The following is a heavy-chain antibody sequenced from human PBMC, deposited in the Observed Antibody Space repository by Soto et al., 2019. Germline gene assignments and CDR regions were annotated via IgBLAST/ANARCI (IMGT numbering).Heavy chain of an antibody. CDR2: IYHSGSS. CDR1: GGSISSGSYH. Sequence: SETLSLTCTVSGGSISSGSYHWSWIRQHPGKGLEWIGNIYHSGSSYYNPSLKSRATISIDTSKDQFSLRLGSVTAADTAVYYCARVEGSSYYFRHDCWGRGTLVTVSS. CDR3: ARVEGSSYYFRHDC. J-gene: IGHJ4*02. D-gene: IGHD1-26*01. V-gene: IGHV4-31*03.